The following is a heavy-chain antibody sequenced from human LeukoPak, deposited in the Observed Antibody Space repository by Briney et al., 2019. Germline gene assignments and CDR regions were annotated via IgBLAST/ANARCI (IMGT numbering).Heavy chain of an antibody. CDR1: GGSISSYY. Sequence: SETLSLTCTVSGGSISSYYWSWIRQPPGKGLEWIGYIYHSGSTNYNPSLKSRVTISVDTSKNQFSLKLSSVTAADTAVYYCARDPGPYGGNPDWYFDLWGRGTLVTVSS. CDR3: ARDPGPYGGNPDWYFDL. D-gene: IGHD4-23*01. J-gene: IGHJ2*01. V-gene: IGHV4-59*01. CDR2: IYHSGST.